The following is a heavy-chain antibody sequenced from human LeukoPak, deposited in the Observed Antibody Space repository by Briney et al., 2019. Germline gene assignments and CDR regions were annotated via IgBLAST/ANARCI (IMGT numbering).Heavy chain of an antibody. Sequence: GGSLRLSCAASGFTFSTYWMHWVRQAPGKGLVWVSRIDGEGSVTKYTDSVKGRFTISRDNAKNSLYLQMNSLRAEDTAVYYCARWGGGVAPAGYWGQGTLVTVSS. V-gene: IGHV3-74*01. D-gene: IGHD3-16*01. CDR2: IDGEGSVT. CDR3: ARWGGGVAPAGY. CDR1: GFTFSTYW. J-gene: IGHJ4*02.